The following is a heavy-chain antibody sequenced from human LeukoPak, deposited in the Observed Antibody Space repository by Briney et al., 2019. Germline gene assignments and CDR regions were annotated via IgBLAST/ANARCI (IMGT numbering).Heavy chain of an antibody. CDR3: ARDGSGGSYGQPFDY. CDR1: GFTFSSYG. V-gene: IGHV3-33*01. J-gene: IGHJ4*02. CDR2: IWYDGSNK. Sequence: GGSLRLSCAASGFTFSSYGMHWVRQAPGNGLEWVAVIWYDGSNKYYADSLKGRFTISRDNSKNTLYLQMNSLRAEDTAVYYCARDGSGGSYGQPFDYWGQGTLVTVSS. D-gene: IGHD5-18*01.